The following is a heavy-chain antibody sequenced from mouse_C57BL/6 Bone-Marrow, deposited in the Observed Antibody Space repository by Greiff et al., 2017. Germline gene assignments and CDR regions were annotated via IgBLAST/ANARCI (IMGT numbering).Heavy chain of an antibody. CDR2: INPSTGGT. J-gene: IGHJ1*03. Sequence: VQLQQSGPELVKPGASVKISCKASGYSFTGYYMNWVKQSPEKSLEWIGEINPSTGGTTYNQKFKAQATLTVDKSSSTAYMQLKSLTSEDSAVYYCAREGDYYGSLYVDVWGTGTTVTVSS. D-gene: IGHD1-1*01. CDR3: AREGDYYGSLYVDV. CDR1: GYSFTGYY. V-gene: IGHV1-42*01.